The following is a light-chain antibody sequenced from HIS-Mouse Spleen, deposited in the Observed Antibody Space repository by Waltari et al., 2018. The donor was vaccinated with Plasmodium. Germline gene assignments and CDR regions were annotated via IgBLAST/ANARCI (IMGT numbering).Light chain of an antibody. V-gene: IGLV2-8*01. J-gene: IGLJ2*01. CDR2: EVS. CDR3: SSYAGSNNLEV. Sequence: QSALTQPPSASGSPGQSVTISCTGTSSDVGGYNHVPWYQQHPGKAPKLMIYEVSKRPSGVPDRFSGSKSGNTASLTVSGLQAEDEADYYCSSYAGSNNLEVFGGGTKLTVL. CDR1: SSDVGGYNH.